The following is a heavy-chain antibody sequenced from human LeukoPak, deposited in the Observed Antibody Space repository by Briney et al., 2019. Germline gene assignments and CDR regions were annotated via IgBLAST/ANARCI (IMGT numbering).Heavy chain of an antibody. J-gene: IGHJ4*02. V-gene: IGHV3-30*02. CDR2: LRKDATYS. CDR1: GFPFSSYG. CDR3: ASGGATRGTLDY. Sequence: PGGSLRLSCAAFGFPFSSYGMYWVRQTPDKGLQWVAYLRKDATYSNYADSVRGRFTISRDNSKNTLDLQMSSLRVEDTAVYYCASGGATRGTLDYWGQGTLVTVSS. D-gene: IGHD1-26*01.